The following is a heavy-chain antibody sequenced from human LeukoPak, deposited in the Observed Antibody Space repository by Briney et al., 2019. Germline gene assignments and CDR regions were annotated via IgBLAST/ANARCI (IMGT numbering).Heavy chain of an antibody. CDR3: TRSAID. CDR2: ITPDGNQK. V-gene: IGHV3-7*01. D-gene: IGHD2/OR15-2a*01. J-gene: IGHJ4*02. Sequence: GGSLRLSCAASDAPFSSYWMNLVRQTPGKVLEWVANITPDGNQKYYVDSVRGRFTISRDNAKKSLYLEMNNLRVEDTALYYCTRSAIDWGQGTLVTVSS. CDR1: DAPFSSYW.